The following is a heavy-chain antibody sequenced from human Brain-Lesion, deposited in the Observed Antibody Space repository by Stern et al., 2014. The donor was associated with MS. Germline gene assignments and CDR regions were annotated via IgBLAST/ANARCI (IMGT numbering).Heavy chain of an antibody. CDR3: ARAVRNQLLSEY. J-gene: IGHJ4*02. CDR1: GYTFSSYD. D-gene: IGHD2-2*01. CDR2: MNPYSGNT. Sequence: QLVQSGAEVKKPGASVKVSCKASGYTFSSYDITWVRQASGHGLEWMGRMNPYSGNTGYAQKFKGRVSMTSDPSISTVYMELTSLTSDDTAVYFCARAVRNQLLSEYWGQGTLVTVSS. V-gene: IGHV1-8*01.